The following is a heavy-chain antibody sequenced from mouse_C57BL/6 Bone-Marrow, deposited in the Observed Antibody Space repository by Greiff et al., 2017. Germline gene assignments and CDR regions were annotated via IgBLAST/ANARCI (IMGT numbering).Heavy chain of an antibody. CDR1: GYTFTSYW. Sequence: QVQLKQPEAELVKPGASVKLSCKASGYTFTSYWMHWVKQRPGQGLEWIGMIHPNSGSTNYNEKFKSKATLTVDKSSSTAYMQLSSLTSEDSAVYYCARAGPYYSNYAGFAYWGQGTLVTVSA. D-gene: IGHD2-5*01. V-gene: IGHV1-64*01. CDR3: ARAGPYYSNYAGFAY. CDR2: IHPNSGST. J-gene: IGHJ3*01.